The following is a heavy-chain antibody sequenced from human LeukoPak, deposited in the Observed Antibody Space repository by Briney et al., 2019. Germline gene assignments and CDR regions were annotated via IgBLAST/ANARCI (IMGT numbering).Heavy chain of an antibody. CDR1: GFAFSSYG. CDR3: AKDRRGDHRDYIVSFGMDV. Sequence: GGSLRLSCAASGFAFSSYGIHWVRQAPGKGLEWVAVISSDGIYKYYSASQKGRFTISRDNSKNTLYLQMNSLRVDDTAVYYCAKDRRGDHRDYIVSFGMDVWGQGTTVTVSS. CDR2: ISSDGIYK. J-gene: IGHJ6*02. V-gene: IGHV3-30*18. D-gene: IGHD4-17*01.